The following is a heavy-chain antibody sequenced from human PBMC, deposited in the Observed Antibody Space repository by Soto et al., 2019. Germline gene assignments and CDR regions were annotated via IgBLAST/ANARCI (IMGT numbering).Heavy chain of an antibody. J-gene: IGHJ6*02. CDR2: IYHSGST. CDR1: GGSISSGGYS. D-gene: IGHD3-10*01. CDR3: ARDHHYGSGSYYPNYYYYGMDV. V-gene: IGHV4-30-2*01. Sequence: SETLSLTCAVSGGSISSGGYSWSWIRQPPGKGLEWIGYIYHSGSTYYNPSLKSRVTISVDTSKDQFSLKLSSVTAADTAVYYCARDHHYGSGSYYPNYYYYGMDVWGQGTTVTVSS.